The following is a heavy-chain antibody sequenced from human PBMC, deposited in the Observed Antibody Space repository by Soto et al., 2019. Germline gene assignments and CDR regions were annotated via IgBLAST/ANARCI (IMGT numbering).Heavy chain of an antibody. V-gene: IGHV3-30*18. CDR2: ISYDGSNK. CDR1: GFTFSSYG. D-gene: IGHD2-2*02. CDR3: AKSRDIVVVPAAINWFDP. J-gene: IGHJ5*02. Sequence: QVQLVESGGGVVQPGRSLRLSCAASGFTFSSYGMHWVRQAPGKGLEWVAVISYDGSNKYYADSVKGRFTISRDNSKNTLYLQMNSLRAGDTAVYYCAKSRDIVVVPAAINWFDPWGQGTLVTVSS.